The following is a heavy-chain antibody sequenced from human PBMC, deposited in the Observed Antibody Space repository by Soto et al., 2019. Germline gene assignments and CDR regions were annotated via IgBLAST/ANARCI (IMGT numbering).Heavy chain of an antibody. V-gene: IGHV1-18*01. CDR3: ARDPYEFWTSYWFDS. CDR2: ISAYDGKT. Sequence: ASVKVSCKTSGYTFNTYGINWVRQAPGQGLELMGWISAYDGKTTYAEKVQGRVTLTTDTSTSTAYMELRSLRSDDTAIYYCARDPYEFWTSYWFDSWGQGTPVTVSS. D-gene: IGHD3-3*01. CDR1: GYTFNTYG. J-gene: IGHJ5*01.